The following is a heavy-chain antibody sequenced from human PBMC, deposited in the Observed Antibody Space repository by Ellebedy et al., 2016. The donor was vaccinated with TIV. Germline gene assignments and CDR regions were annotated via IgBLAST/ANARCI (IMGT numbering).Heavy chain of an antibody. V-gene: IGHV3-23*01. CDR3: AKDPGNSSGYYSYYYYYGMDV. Sequence: GGSLRLXCAASGFTFSSYAMSWVRQAPGKGLEWVSAISGSGGSIYYADSVKGRFTISRDNSKNTLYLQMNSLRAEDTAVYYCAKDPGNSSGYYSYYYYYGMDVWGQGTTVTVSS. J-gene: IGHJ6*02. CDR2: ISGSGGSI. CDR1: GFTFSSYA. D-gene: IGHD3-22*01.